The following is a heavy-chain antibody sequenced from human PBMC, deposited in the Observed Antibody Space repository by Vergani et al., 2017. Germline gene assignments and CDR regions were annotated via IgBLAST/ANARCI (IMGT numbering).Heavy chain of an antibody. CDR2: IGTAGDP. V-gene: IGHV3-13*05. Sequence: EVQLVESGGGLVQPGGSLRLSCAASGFTFSSYDMHWVRQATGKGLEWVSAIGTAGDPYYPGSVKGRFTISRENAKNSLYLQMNSLRAGDTAVYYCARGGRYYYDSSGYYQPTYYYGMDVWGQGTTVTVSS. J-gene: IGHJ6*02. CDR3: ARGGRYYYDSSGYYQPTYYYGMDV. CDR1: GFTFSSYD. D-gene: IGHD3-22*01.